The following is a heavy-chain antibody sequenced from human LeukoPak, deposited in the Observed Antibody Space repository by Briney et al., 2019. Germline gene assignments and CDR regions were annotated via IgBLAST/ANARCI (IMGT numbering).Heavy chain of an antibody. CDR2: IGTAGDT. J-gene: IGHJ4*02. CDR3: ARKSIAARSIDY. CDR1: GFTFSSSD. D-gene: IGHD6-6*01. V-gene: IGHV3-13*01. Sequence: GGSLRLSCAASGFTFSSSDMHWVRQAPGKGLEWVSAIGTAGDTYYEVSVKGRFTISRDNAKNSLYLQMNSLRAEDTAVYYCARKSIAARSIDYWGQGTLVTVSS.